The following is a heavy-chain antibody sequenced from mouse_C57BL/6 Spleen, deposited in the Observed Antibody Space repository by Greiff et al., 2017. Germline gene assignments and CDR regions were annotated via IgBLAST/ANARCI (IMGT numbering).Heavy chain of an antibody. J-gene: IGHJ3*01. CDR2: ISYSGST. Sequence: EVKLVESGPGMVKPSQSLPLTCTVTGYSITSGYDWHWIRHFPGNKLEWMGYISYSGSTNYNPSLKSRISITHDTSKNHFFLKLNSVTTEDTATYYCARDSGTGTTWFAYWGQGTLVTVSA. D-gene: IGHD4-1*01. V-gene: IGHV3-1*01. CDR1: GYSITSGYD. CDR3: ARDSGTGTTWFAY.